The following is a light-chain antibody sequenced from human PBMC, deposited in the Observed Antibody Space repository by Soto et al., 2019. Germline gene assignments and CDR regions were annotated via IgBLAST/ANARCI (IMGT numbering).Light chain of an antibody. CDR2: DSS. J-gene: IGKJ4*01. V-gene: IGKV3-11*01. CDR1: QSVANY. CDR3: QQRGSWPPLT. Sequence: EVVLTQSPATLSLSPGERATLSCRASQSVANYIAWYQKRPGQSPRLLIYDSSNRATDIPARFTGSGSGTDFTLTISSLEPEDFAVYYCQQRGSWPPLTFGGGTKVEIK.